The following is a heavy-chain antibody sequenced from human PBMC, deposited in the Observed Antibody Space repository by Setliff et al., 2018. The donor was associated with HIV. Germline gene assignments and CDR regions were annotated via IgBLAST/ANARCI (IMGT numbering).Heavy chain of an antibody. J-gene: IGHJ4*02. CDR1: GYTFSSYD. V-gene: IGHV1-8*02. CDR2: MNPNSGNT. D-gene: IGHD4-4*01. Sequence: ASVKVSCKASGYTFSSYDINWVRQATGQGLEWMGWMNPNSGNTGYAQKFQGRVAMTRNTSIRTAYMELSTLSSEDTAVYYCARRRLGAGTTVVNWGQGTLVTVSS. CDR3: ARRRLGAGTTVVN.